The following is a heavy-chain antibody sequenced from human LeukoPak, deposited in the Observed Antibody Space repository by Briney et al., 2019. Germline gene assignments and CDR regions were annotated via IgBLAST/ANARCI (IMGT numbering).Heavy chain of an antibody. J-gene: IGHJ6*02. CDR1: GYTFTSYG. Sequence: ASVKVSCKASGYTFTSYGISWVRQTPGQGLEWIGWISAYNGNTNYAQKLQGRVTMTTDTSTSTAYMELRSLRSDDTAVYYCARDRRAVVGATYYYYYGMDVWGQGTTVTVSS. V-gene: IGHV1-18*01. D-gene: IGHD1-26*01. CDR2: ISAYNGNT. CDR3: ARDRRAVVGATYYYYYGMDV.